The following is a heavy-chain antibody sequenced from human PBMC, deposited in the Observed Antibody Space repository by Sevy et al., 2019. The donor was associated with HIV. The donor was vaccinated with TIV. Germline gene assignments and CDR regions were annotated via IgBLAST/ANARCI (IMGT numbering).Heavy chain of an antibody. CDR1: GFIFRIYG. J-gene: IGHJ4*02. CDR2: ISYDGSNK. V-gene: IGHV3-30*18. Sequence: GGSLRLSCAASGFIFRIYGMHWVRQAPGKGLEWVAVISYDGSNKYYADSVKGRFTISRDNSKNTLYLQMNSLRAEDTAVYYCAKDRSRYYESSGYSDYWGQGTLVTVSS. D-gene: IGHD3-22*01. CDR3: AKDRSRYYESSGYSDY.